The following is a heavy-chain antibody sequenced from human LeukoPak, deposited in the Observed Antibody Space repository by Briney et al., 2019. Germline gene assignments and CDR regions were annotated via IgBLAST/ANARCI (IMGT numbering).Heavy chain of an antibody. D-gene: IGHD6-19*01. CDR2: IYYSGST. CDR1: GGSISSSSYY. CDR3: ARQCIAVAGTGFDY. V-gene: IGHV4-39*01. J-gene: IGHJ4*02. Sequence: NPSETLSLTCTVSGGSISSSSYYWGWIRQPPGKGLEWIGSIYYSGSTYYNPSLKSRVTISVDTSKNQFSLKLSSVTAADTAVYYCARQCIAVAGTGFDYWGQGTLVTVSS.